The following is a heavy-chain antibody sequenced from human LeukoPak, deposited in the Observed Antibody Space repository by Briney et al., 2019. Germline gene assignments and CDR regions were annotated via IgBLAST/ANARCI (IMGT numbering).Heavy chain of an antibody. D-gene: IGHD6-6*01. J-gene: IGHJ4*02. CDR1: GGSISSSSYY. V-gene: IGHV4-39*01. CDR3: ARIGGTAARPVDY. CDR2: IYYSGST. Sequence: SETLSLTCTVSGGSISSSSYYWGWIRQPPGKGLEWIGSIYYSGSTYYNPSLKGRVTISVDTSKNQFSLKPSSVTAADTAVYYCARIGGTAARPVDYWGQGTLVTVSS.